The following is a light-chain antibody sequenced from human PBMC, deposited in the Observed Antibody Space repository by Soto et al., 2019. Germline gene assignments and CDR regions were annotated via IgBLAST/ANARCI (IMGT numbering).Light chain of an antibody. J-gene: IGLJ1*01. CDR1: SSNIGAGYD. V-gene: IGLV1-40*01. CDR3: QSYDSSLSGYV. Sequence: QSVLTRPPSVSGAPGQRVTISCTGSSSNIGAGYDVHWYQQLPGTAPKLLIYGNSNRPSGVPDRFSGSKSGTSASLAITGLQAEYEADYYCQSYDSSLSGYVFGTGTKVTVL. CDR2: GNS.